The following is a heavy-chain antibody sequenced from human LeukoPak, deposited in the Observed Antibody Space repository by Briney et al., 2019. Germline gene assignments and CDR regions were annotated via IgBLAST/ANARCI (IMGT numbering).Heavy chain of an antibody. CDR1: GFTLSSYA. CDR3: AKGPPDV. J-gene: IGHJ6*02. V-gene: IGHV3-23*01. Sequence: GGSLRLSCAASGFTLSSYAMTWVRQAPGRGLEWVSSVDGGGGGTYYADSVKGRFTISRDNSKNTLYLQMNSLRAEDTAVYYCAKGPPDVWGQGTTVTVSS. CDR2: VDGGGGGT.